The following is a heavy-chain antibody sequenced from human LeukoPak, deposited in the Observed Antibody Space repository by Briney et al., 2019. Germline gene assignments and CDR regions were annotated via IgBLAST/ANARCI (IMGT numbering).Heavy chain of an antibody. J-gene: IGHJ5*02. Sequence: AGGSLRLSCAASGFTFSSYSMNWVRQAPGKGLEWVSSISSSSSYIYYADSVKGRFTISRDNAKNSLYLQMNSLRAEDTAVYYCARAAGVGATTRFDPWGQGTLVTVSS. CDR3: ARAAGVGATTRFDP. V-gene: IGHV3-21*01. CDR1: GFTFSSYS. D-gene: IGHD1-26*01. CDR2: ISSSSSYI.